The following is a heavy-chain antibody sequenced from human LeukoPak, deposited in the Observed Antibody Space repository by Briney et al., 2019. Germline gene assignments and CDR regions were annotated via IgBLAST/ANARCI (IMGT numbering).Heavy chain of an antibody. V-gene: IGHV4-4*07. CDR3: AREREYDFWSGLFDY. J-gene: IGHJ4*02. D-gene: IGHD3-3*01. Sequence: PSETLSLTCTVSGGSISSYYWSWIRQPAGKGLEWIGRIYTSGSTNYNPSLKSRVTMSVDTSKNQFSLKLSSVAAADTAVYYCAREREYDFWSGLFDYWGQGTLVTVSS. CDR2: IYTSGST. CDR1: GGSISSYY.